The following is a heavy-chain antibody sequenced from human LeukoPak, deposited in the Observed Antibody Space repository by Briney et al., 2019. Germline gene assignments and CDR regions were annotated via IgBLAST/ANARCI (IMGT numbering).Heavy chain of an antibody. CDR1: GFTFSTYW. V-gene: IGHV3-74*01. D-gene: IGHD6-13*01. CDR2: INGDGGSR. Sequence: GGSLRLSCAASGFTFSTYWMHWVRQAPGKGLVWVSRINGDGGSRNYADSVKGRFTISRDNAKNTLYLQMSSLRAEDTAVYYCASASSHRTAAGGDYWGQGTLVTVST. J-gene: IGHJ4*02. CDR3: ASASSHRTAAGGDY.